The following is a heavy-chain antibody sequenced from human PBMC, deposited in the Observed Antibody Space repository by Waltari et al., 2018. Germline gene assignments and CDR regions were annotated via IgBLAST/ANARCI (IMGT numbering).Heavy chain of an antibody. CDR2: IYYSGST. CDR1: GGSISSYY. V-gene: IGHV4-59*01. D-gene: IGHD3-10*01. J-gene: IGHJ6*02. CDR3: ARYYYGSGSPLDV. Sequence: QVQLQESGPGLVKPSETLSLTCTVSGGSISSYYWSWIRQPPGKGLEWIGYIYYSGSTNYNPSLKSRVTISVDTSKNQFSLKLSSVTAADTAVYYCARYYYGSGSPLDVWGQGTTVTVSS.